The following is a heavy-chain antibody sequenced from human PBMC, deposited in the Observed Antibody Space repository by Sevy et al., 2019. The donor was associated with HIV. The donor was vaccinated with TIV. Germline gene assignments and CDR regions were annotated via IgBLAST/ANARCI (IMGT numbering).Heavy chain of an antibody. V-gene: IGHV1-2*02. D-gene: IGHD5-18*01. J-gene: IGHJ4*02. CDR3: SRDLRLRGYSYGCFDY. CDR1: GYTFTGQY. Sequence: ASVKVSCKASGYTFTGQYIHWVRQAPGQGLEWMGWINPNGGDTNYAQEFQGRVTMTRDTSIRPAYMEPSGLKSDDTAVDYCSRDLRLRGYSYGCFDYWGQGTLVTVSS. CDR2: INPNGGDT.